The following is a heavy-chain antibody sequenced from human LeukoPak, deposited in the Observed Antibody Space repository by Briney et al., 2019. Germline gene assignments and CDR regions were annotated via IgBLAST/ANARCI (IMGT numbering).Heavy chain of an antibody. V-gene: IGHV3-30*02. CDR3: AKVTFGGVIAPFDY. D-gene: IGHD3-16*02. Sequence: GGSLRLSCTASGFTFSSYGIHWLRQAPGKGLEGVAFIRYDGNNKYYEDSVKGRFTINRYNSNNTLYLQMNSLRTEDTAVYYCAKVTFGGVIAPFDYWGQGTLVTVSS. CDR1: GFTFSSYG. CDR2: IRYDGNNK. J-gene: IGHJ4*02.